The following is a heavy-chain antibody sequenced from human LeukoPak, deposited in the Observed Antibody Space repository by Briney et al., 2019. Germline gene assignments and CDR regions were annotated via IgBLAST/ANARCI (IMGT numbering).Heavy chain of an antibody. D-gene: IGHD3-22*01. CDR3: ARGQIDLLRNYFDS. CDR1: GFIVSHKY. Sequence: GGSLRLSCAASGFIVSHKYMAWVRQAPEKGLEWLPIIYAGGNSVSADSVKGRFIISRDNSRNTVHLQMNSLRDDDTAVYYCARGQIDLLRNYFDSWGPGTLVAVSS. V-gene: IGHV3-66*01. J-gene: IGHJ4*02. CDR2: IYAGGNS.